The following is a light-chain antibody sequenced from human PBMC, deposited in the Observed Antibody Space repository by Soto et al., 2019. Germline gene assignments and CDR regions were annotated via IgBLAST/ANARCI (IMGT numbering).Light chain of an antibody. Sequence: DIHMTQSPSTLSASVGDRVTITCRASQSISSWLAWYQQKPGKAPKLLIYDASSLESGVPSRFSGSGSGTEFTLTISSLQPGDFATYYCQQYNSYPFNFGPGTKVDIK. CDR2: DAS. CDR1: QSISSW. V-gene: IGKV1-5*01. CDR3: QQYNSYPFN. J-gene: IGKJ3*01.